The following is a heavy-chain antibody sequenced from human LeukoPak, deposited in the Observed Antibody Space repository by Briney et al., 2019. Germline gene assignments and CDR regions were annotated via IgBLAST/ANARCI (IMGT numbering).Heavy chain of an antibody. CDR3: ARGRYDFWSGWNTFDP. Sequence: SQTLSLTCTASGGSISSGSYYWSWIRQPPGKGLEWIGEINHSGSTNYNPSLKSRVTISVDTSKNQFSLKLSSVTAADTAVYYCARGRYDFWSGWNTFDPWGQGTLVTVSS. CDR2: INHSGST. V-gene: IGHV4-39*07. J-gene: IGHJ5*02. CDR1: GGSISSGSYY. D-gene: IGHD3-3*01.